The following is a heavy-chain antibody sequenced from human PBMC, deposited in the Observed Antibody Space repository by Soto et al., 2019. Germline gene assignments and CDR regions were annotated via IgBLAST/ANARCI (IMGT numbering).Heavy chain of an antibody. D-gene: IGHD2-2*01. CDR1: GGTFNKYA. V-gene: IGHV1-69*06. Sequence: QVQLVQSGAEVRKPGSSVKVSCKASGGTFNKYAISWVRQAPGQGPEWMGGILPIYSTRNYANYAHKFQGRVPITGDKSKSTAYRGLSGWKSADTAIFYCGRGVVVVPTSYFDQWGQETRVTVPS. J-gene: IGHJ4*02. CDR2: ILPIYSTRNYA. CDR3: GRGVVVVPTSYFDQ.